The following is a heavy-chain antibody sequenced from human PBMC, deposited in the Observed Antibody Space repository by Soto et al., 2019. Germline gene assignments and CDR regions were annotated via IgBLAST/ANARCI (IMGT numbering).Heavy chain of an antibody. Sequence: SSETLSLTCTVSGGSISSYYWSWIRQPPGKGLEWIGYIYYSGSTNYNPSLKSRVTISVDTSKNQFSLKLSSVTAADTAVYYCARGGNYDFWSGYLDYWGQGTLVTVSS. J-gene: IGHJ4*02. CDR3: ARGGNYDFWSGYLDY. CDR2: IYYSGST. CDR1: GGSISSYY. V-gene: IGHV4-59*01. D-gene: IGHD3-3*01.